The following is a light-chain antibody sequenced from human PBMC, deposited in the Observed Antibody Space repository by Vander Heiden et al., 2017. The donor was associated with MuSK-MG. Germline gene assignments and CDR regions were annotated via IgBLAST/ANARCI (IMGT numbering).Light chain of an antibody. CDR1: QSISSW. CDR2: KAS. J-gene: IGKJ2*01. Sequence: DIQMTQSPSTLSASVGDRVTITCRASQSISSWLAWYQQKPGKAPKLLIYKASSLESGVPSRFSGSGSGTEFTLTISSLQPDDFATYYCQQDNSYWNTFGQGTKLXIK. CDR3: QQDNSYWNT. V-gene: IGKV1-5*03.